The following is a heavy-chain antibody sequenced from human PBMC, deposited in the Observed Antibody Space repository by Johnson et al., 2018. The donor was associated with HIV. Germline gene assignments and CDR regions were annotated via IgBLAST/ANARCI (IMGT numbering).Heavy chain of an antibody. J-gene: IGHJ3*02. Sequence: VQLVESGGGVVQPGGSLRLSCAASGFTFSSYGMHWVRQAPGKGLEWVSAISGSGASTYYADSVKGRFTISRDNSTNTLYLQMNNLRAEDTALYYCARRWELHSNAFDIWGQGTMVTVSS. V-gene: IGHV3-23*04. CDR1: GFTFSSYG. CDR3: ARRWELHSNAFDI. D-gene: IGHD1-26*01. CDR2: ISGSGAST.